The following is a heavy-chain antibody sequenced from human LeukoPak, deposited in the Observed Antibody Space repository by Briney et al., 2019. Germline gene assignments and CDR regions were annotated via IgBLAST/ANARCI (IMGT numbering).Heavy chain of an antibody. Sequence: GGSLRLSCAASGFTFSSYAMSWVRQAPGKGLEWVSAISGSGGSTYYADSVKGRFTISRDNSKNTLYLQMNSLRAEDMAVYYCAKHVLRSLEWLPDWGQGTLVTVSS. D-gene: IGHD3-3*01. CDR2: ISGSGGST. J-gene: IGHJ4*02. CDR3: AKHVLRSLEWLPD. CDR1: GFTFSSYA. V-gene: IGHV3-23*01.